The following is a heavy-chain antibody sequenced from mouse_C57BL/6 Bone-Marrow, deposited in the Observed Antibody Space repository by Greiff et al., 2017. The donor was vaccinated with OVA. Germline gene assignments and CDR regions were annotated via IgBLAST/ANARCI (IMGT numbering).Heavy chain of an antibody. V-gene: IGHV14-4*01. CDR3: TTGPMVTTDPSY. D-gene: IGHD2-2*01. J-gene: IGHJ3*01. CDR2: IDPENGDT. Sequence: EVQLQQPGAELVRPGASVKLSCTASGFNIKDDYMHWVKQRPEQGLEWIGWIDPENGDTEYASKFQGKATITADTSSNTAYLQLSSLTSEDTAVYYCTTGPMVTTDPSYWGQGTLVTVSA. CDR1: GFNIKDDY.